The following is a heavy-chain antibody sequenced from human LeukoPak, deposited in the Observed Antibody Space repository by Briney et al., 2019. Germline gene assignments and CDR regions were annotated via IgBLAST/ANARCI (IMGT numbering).Heavy chain of an antibody. D-gene: IGHD4-17*01. Sequence: ASVKVSCKASGYTFTGYYMHWVRQAPGQGLEWMGWINPNSGGTNYAQKFQGRVTMTRDTSISTAYMELSRLRSDDTAVYYCARVFSYGDYGMGGYYFDYRGQGTLVTVSS. J-gene: IGHJ4*02. CDR3: ARVFSYGDYGMGGYYFDY. CDR1: GYTFTGYY. CDR2: INPNSGGT. V-gene: IGHV1-2*02.